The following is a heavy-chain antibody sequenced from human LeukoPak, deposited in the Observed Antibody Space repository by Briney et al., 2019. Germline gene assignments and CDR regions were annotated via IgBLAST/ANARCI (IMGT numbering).Heavy chain of an antibody. CDR3: AKGSELLWFGESGYYFDY. V-gene: IGHV3-30*18. Sequence: PGGSLRLSCAASGFTFSSYGMHWVRQAPGKGLEWVAVISYDGSNKYYADSEKGRFTISRDNSKNTLYLQMNSLRAEDTAVYYCAKGSELLWFGESGYYFDYWGQGTLVTVSS. J-gene: IGHJ4*02. D-gene: IGHD3-10*01. CDR2: ISYDGSNK. CDR1: GFTFSSYG.